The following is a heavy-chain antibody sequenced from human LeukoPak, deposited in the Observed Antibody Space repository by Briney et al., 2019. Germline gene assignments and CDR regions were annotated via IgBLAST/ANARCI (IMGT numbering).Heavy chain of an antibody. V-gene: IGHV4-31*03. Sequence: SETLSLTCTVSGGSISSGGYYWSWIRQHPGKGLEWIGYIYYSGSTYYNPSLKSRVTISVDTSKNQFSLKLSSVTAADTAVYYCARMRYSSSCSPGRVDYWGQGTLVTVSS. D-gene: IGHD6-13*01. J-gene: IGHJ4*02. CDR3: ARMRYSSSCSPGRVDY. CDR1: GGSISSGGYY. CDR2: IYYSGST.